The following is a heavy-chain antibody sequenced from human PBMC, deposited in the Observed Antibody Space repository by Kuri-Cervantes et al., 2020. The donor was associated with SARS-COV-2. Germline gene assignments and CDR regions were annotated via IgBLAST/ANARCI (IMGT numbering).Heavy chain of an antibody. CDR2: ISTYNGDT. Sequence: ASVKVSCKASGYIFNSFGIAWVRQAPGQGLEWMGWISTYNGDTEYAQKFQGRVTMTTDTLRTTAFMELRSLRSDDTAVYYCARDNWNYPSHDAFDIWGQGTMVTVSS. V-gene: IGHV1-18*04. CDR1: GYIFNSFG. CDR3: ARDNWNYPSHDAFDI. D-gene: IGHD1-7*01. J-gene: IGHJ3*02.